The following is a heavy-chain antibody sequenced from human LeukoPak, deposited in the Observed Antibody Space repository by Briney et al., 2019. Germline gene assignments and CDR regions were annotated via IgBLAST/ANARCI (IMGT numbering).Heavy chain of an antibody. V-gene: IGHV3-48*01. CDR3: ARRLDS. Sequence: QPGGSLRLSCAASGFILSTFDMNWVRQAPGKGLEWVSFNSGSDSSIYYADSVKGRFTISRDNARNELYLHMNSLRAEDTAVYYCARRLDSWGQGTLVTVSS. CDR1: GFILSTFD. J-gene: IGHJ4*02. CDR2: NSGSDSSI.